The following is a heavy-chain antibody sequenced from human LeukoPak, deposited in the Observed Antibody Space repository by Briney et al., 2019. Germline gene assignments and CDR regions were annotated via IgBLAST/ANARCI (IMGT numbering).Heavy chain of an antibody. CDR2: TYPADSDT. CDR3: ARQVGITAATLDL. V-gene: IGHV5-51*01. Sequence: GESLKISCKGSGYSFTTYWIGWVRQMPGKGLEWMGITYPADSDTKYSPSFQGQVTISADKSISTAYPQWSSLKASDTAIYYCARQVGITAATLDLWGQGTLVTVSS. J-gene: IGHJ4*02. D-gene: IGHD6-13*01. CDR1: GYSFTTYW.